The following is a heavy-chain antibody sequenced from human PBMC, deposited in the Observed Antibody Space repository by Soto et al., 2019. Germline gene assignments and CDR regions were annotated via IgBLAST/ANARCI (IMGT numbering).Heavy chain of an antibody. J-gene: IGHJ2*01. V-gene: IGHV4-4*07. CDR2: LNIAGTI. CDR1: GASISSFN. CDR3: ARDRGEYTSSWFWYFSH. Sequence: SETLSLTCSVSGASISSFNWNWVRQPAGKGPEWVGRLNIAGTINYNPSLKSRITMSMDTSKNQISLHLRSVTAADTAIYYCARDRGEYTSSWFWYFSHWGHGTLVTSPQ. D-gene: IGHD6-13*01.